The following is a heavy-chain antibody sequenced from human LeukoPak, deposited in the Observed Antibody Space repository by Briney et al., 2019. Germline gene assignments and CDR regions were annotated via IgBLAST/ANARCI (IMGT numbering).Heavy chain of an antibody. CDR2: INPNSNNT. CDR1: GYSFIDYY. V-gene: IGHV1-2*02. D-gene: IGHD2-21*02. J-gene: IGHJ4*02. Sequence: ASVKVSCKTSGYSFIDYYVHWVRQAPGQGLEWMGWINPNSNNTNYAQKFQGRVTMTRDTSISTAYMELSRLRSDDTAIYYCARDWGDYYFDDWGQGTLVTVSS. CDR3: ARDWGDYYFDD.